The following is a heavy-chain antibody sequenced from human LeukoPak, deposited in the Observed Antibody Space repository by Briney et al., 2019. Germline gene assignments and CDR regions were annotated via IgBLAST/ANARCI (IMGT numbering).Heavy chain of an antibody. V-gene: IGHV3-30*18. J-gene: IGHJ4*02. D-gene: IGHD6-19*01. CDR2: ISYDGSNK. Sequence: GGSLRLSCAASGFTFSRYGMHWVRQAPGKGLEWVAVISYDGSNKYYADPVKGRFTISRDNSKNTLYLQMNSLRVEDTAVYYCAKDLIAVGGPEYWGQGTLVTVSS. CDR1: GFTFSRYG. CDR3: AKDLIAVGGPEY.